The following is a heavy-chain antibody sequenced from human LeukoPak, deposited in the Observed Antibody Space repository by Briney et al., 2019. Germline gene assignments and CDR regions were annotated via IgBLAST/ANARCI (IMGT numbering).Heavy chain of an antibody. V-gene: IGHV4-61*02. Sequence: SETLSLTCAVSGGSICSNSYYWSWIRQPAGKGLEWIVRIYTSGSTDYNPSLKSRVTISKDTSKNEFSLKLSSVTAADTAVYYCARDLAAAGGYYYYMDVWGKGTTVTVSS. CDR1: GGSICSNSYY. D-gene: IGHD6-13*01. J-gene: IGHJ6*03. CDR2: IYTSGST. CDR3: ARDLAAAGGYYYYMDV.